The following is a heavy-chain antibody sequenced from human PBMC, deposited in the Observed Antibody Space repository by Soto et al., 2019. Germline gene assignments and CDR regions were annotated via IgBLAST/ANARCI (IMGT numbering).Heavy chain of an antibody. CDR3: ARTDSGSYGDHFDY. CDR1: GGSISSFY. V-gene: IGHV4-59*01. D-gene: IGHD1-26*01. CDR2: IYNSGST. J-gene: IGHJ4*02. Sequence: SETLSLTCTVSGGSISSFYWSWIRQPPGKGLEWIGYIYNSGSTNYNPSLKSRVTISVDTSKNQFSLKLSSVTAADTAVYYCARTDSGSYGDHFDYWGQGALVTVSS.